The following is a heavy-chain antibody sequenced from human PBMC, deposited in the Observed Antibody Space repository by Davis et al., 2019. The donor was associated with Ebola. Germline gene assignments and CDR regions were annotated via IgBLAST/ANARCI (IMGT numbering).Heavy chain of an antibody. CDR1: GFTFSDYY. Sequence: GESLKISCAASGFTFSDYYMSWIRQAPGKGLEWVSYISSSGSTIYYADSVKGRFTISRDNAKNSLYLQMNSLRAEDTALYYCAKGYSSGWYNWFDPWGQGTLVTVSS. V-gene: IGHV3-11*01. CDR2: ISSSGSTI. J-gene: IGHJ5*02. D-gene: IGHD6-19*01. CDR3: AKGYSSGWYNWFDP.